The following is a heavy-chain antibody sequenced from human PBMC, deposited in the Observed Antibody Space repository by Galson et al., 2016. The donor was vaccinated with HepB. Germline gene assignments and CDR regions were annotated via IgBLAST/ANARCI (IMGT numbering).Heavy chain of an antibody. CDR1: GFTFSSHV. Sequence: SLRLSCAASGFTFSSHVMSWVRQAPGKGLEWVSAMSGSADSTSYAVSVEGRFTISRDNSRNTLYLEMHSLRAEDTALYYCAKNDFWSGYPPYFYYGMDVWGQGTPVTVSS. J-gene: IGHJ6*02. D-gene: IGHD3-3*01. V-gene: IGHV3-23*01. CDR2: MSGSADST. CDR3: AKNDFWSGYPPYFYYGMDV.